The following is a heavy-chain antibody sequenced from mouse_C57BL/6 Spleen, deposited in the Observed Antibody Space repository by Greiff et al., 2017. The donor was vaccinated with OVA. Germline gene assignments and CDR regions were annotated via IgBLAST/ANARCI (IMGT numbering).Heavy chain of an antibody. CDR3: ARYYGSSYGYFDV. D-gene: IGHD1-1*01. V-gene: IGHV1-20*01. J-gene: IGHJ1*03. CDR2: INPYNGDT. Sequence: EVKLVESGPELVKPGDSVKISCKASGYSFTGYFMNWVMQSHGKSLEWIGRINPYNGDTFYNQKFKGKATLTVDKSSSTAHMELRSLTSEDSAVYYCARYYGSSYGYFDVWGTGTTVTVSS. CDR1: GYSFTGYF.